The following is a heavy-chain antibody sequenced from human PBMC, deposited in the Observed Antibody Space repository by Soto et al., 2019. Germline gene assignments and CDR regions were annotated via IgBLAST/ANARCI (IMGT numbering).Heavy chain of an antibody. CDR2: IKQDGSEK. J-gene: IGHJ6*02. CDR1: GFTFSSYW. V-gene: IGHV3-7*01. D-gene: IGHD2-2*01. Sequence: PGGSLRLSCAASGFTFSSYWMSWVRQAPGKGLEWVANIKQDGSEKYYVDSVKGRFTISRDNAKNSLYLQMNSLRAEDTAVYYCVRIVVVPAARSYYYGMDVWGQGTTVTVSS. CDR3: VRIVVVPAARSYYYGMDV.